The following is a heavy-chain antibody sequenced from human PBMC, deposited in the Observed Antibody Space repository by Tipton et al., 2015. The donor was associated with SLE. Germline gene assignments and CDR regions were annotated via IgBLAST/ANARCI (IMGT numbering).Heavy chain of an antibody. Sequence: TLSLTCSVSSGSIKNCSVYWSWLRQPAGKGLEWIGHVHTIGTTKYKPSIKSRVTLSLDTSKNEFSLRLTSVAAADTAVYYCARVEVTIAGKDDAFDIWGQGTKVTVSS. CDR3: ARVEVTIAGKDDAFDI. CDR2: VHTIGTT. V-gene: IGHV4-61*09. CDR1: SGSIKNCSVY. J-gene: IGHJ3*02. D-gene: IGHD4-17*01.